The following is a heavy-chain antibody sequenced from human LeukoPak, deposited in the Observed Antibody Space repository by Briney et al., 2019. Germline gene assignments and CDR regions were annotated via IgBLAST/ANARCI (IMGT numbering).Heavy chain of an antibody. D-gene: IGHD3-22*01. Sequence: SETLSLTCTVSGGSISSYYWSWIRQPAGKGLEWIGRIYTSGSTNYNPSLKSRVTMSVDTSKNQFSLKLSSVTAADTAVYYCARGSYYDSSGYYIVLDYWGQGTLVTVSS. CDR2: IYTSGST. J-gene: IGHJ4*02. CDR1: GGSISSYY. CDR3: ARGSYYDSSGYYIVLDY. V-gene: IGHV4-4*07.